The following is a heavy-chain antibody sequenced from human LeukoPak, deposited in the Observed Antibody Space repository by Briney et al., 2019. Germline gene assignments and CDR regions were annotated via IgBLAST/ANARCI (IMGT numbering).Heavy chain of an antibody. V-gene: IGHV1-2*02. Sequence: ASVKVSCKASGYTFTGYYMHWVRQAPGQGLEWMGWINPNSGGTNYAQKSQGRVTMTRDTSIGTAYMELSRLRSDDTAVYYCARARGGSGSYYTPYYFDYWGQGTLVTVSS. D-gene: IGHD3-10*01. CDR3: ARARGGSGSYYTPYYFDY. CDR2: INPNSGGT. J-gene: IGHJ4*02. CDR1: GYTFTGYY.